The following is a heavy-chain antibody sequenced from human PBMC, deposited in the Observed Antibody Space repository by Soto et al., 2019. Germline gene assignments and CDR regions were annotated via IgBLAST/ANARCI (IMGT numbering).Heavy chain of an antibody. Sequence: GGSLRLSCAASGFIVSNAWINWVRQAPEKGLVWVGRIKSIADGGILDFVEPVKGIFAISRDDSKNMMYMEISSLRTEDTSVYYCTTDSYINMPIVRFDYWGQGTLVTVSS. CDR1: GFIVSNAW. V-gene: IGHV3-15*07. CDR2: IKSIADGGIL. CDR3: TTDSYINMPIVRFDY. J-gene: IGHJ4*02. D-gene: IGHD2-2*01.